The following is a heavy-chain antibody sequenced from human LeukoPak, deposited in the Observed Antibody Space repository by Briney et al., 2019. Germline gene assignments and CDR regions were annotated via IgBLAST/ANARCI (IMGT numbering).Heavy chain of an antibody. V-gene: IGHV4-39*01. CDR1: GGSISSSSYY. CDR3: ARTSVRDRNFDY. D-gene: IGHD2-15*01. CDR2: IYYSGST. Sequence: SETLSLTCTVSGGSISSSSYYWGWIRQPPGKGLEWIGSIYYSGSTYYNPSLKSRVTISVDTSKNQFSLKLSSVTAADTAVYYCARTSVRDRNFDYWGQGTLVTVSS. J-gene: IGHJ4*02.